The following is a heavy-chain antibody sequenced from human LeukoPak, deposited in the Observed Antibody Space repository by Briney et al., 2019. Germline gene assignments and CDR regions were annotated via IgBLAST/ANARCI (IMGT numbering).Heavy chain of an antibody. CDR1: GYSFANYW. CDR3: ARHRGDCTSTSCFHYYFDY. D-gene: IGHD2-2*01. Sequence: GESLKISCKASGYSFANYWIGWVRQMPGKGLEWMGIIYPDDSETRYSPSFQGQVTISADKSITTAYLQWSSLEASDTAMYFCARHRGDCTSTSCFHYYFDYWGQGTLVTVSS. CDR2: IYPDDSET. V-gene: IGHV5-51*01. J-gene: IGHJ4*02.